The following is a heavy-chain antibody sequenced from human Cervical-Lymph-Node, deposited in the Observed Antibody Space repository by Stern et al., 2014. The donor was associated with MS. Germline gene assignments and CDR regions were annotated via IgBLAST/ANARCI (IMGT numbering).Heavy chain of an antibody. CDR3: ARIYCSGDECYHSFDT. CDR1: GYRFSTFY. V-gene: IGHV1-2*06. CDR2: IDPGRGAT. J-gene: IGHJ4*02. D-gene: IGHD3-16*02. Sequence: QVQLVQSGAEVKKPGASVKVSCKASGYRFSTFYLHWLRQAPGQGLQWIGRIDPGRGATHSSQTFQGRLTMTRDRSITTAYLELSGLRSDDTAVYYCARIYCSGDECYHSFDTWGQGTLVTVSS.